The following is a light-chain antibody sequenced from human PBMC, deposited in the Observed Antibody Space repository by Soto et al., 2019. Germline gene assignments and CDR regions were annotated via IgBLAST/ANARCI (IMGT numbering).Light chain of an antibody. CDR3: NSYTSSSTYV. Sequence: QSVLTQPSSLSGSPGQSITISCTGTSSDVGGYNYVSWYQQHPGKAPKLMIYEVNNRPSGVSHRFSGSKSGNTASLTISGLQAEDEADYYCNSYTSSSTYVFGTGTKVTVL. V-gene: IGLV2-14*01. CDR2: EVN. CDR1: SSDVGGYNY. J-gene: IGLJ1*01.